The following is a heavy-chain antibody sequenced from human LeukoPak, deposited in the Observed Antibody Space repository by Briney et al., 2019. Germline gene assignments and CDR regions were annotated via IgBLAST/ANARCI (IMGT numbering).Heavy chain of an antibody. CDR1: GFTVSSNE. CDR2: ISGGST. Sequence: GGSLRLSCAASGFTVSSNEMSWVRQAPGKGLEWVSSISGGSTYYADSRKGRFTISRDNSKNTLYLQMNSLRAEDTAVYYCARGGKTTVTTSGGYWGQGTLVTVSS. D-gene: IGHD4-11*01. CDR3: ARGGKTTVTTSGGY. V-gene: IGHV3-38-3*01. J-gene: IGHJ4*02.